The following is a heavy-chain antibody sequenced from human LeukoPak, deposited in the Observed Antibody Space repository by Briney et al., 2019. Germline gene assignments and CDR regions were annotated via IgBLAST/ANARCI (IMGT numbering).Heavy chain of an antibody. CDR1: GFTFSSYA. D-gene: IGHD3-22*01. CDR2: ISGSGGST. CDR3: AKLGGYDSSGFGDY. J-gene: IGHJ4*02. V-gene: IGHV3-23*01. Sequence: GGSLRLSCAASGFTFSSYAMSWVRQAPGKGLEWVSAISGSGGSTYYADPVKGRFTISRDNSKNTLYLRMNSLRAEDTAVYYCAKLGGYDSSGFGDYWGQGTLVTVSS.